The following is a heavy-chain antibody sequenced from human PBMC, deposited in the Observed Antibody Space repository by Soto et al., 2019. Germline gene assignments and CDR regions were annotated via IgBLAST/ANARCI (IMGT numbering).Heavy chain of an antibody. CDR1: GFTFSSYA. D-gene: IGHD3-3*01. J-gene: IGHJ6*02. CDR3: ARDASYYSLWSGYYPSRNGMDV. V-gene: IGHV3-23*01. CDR2: ISGSGGST. Sequence: GGSLRLSCAASGFTFSSYAMSLVRQAPGKGLEWVSAISGSGGSTYYADSVKGRFTISRDNSRNTVYLQMNSLRADDTAVYYCARDASYYSLWSGYYPSRNGMDVWGQGTTVTVSS.